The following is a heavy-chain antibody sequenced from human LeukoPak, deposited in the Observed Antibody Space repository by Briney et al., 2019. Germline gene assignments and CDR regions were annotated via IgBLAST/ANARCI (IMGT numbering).Heavy chain of an antibody. V-gene: IGHV4-31*03. CDR2: IYYSGTT. CDR3: ATYGDYAFDY. CDR1: GGSISSGGYY. J-gene: IGHJ4*02. D-gene: IGHD4-17*01. Sequence: SQTLSLTCTVSGGSISSGGYYWSWIRQHPGKGLEWIGYIYYSGTTYHNPSLKSRVTISVDTSMNQSSLKLSSVTAADTAVYYCATYGDYAFDYWGQGTLVTVSS.